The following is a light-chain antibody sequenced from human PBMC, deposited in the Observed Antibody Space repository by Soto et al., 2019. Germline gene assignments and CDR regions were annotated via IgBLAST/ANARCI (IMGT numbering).Light chain of an antibody. CDR2: AAS. Sequence: EIVMTQSPATLSVSPGGRATLSCRASQSVSTIYLAWYQQKPGQAPRLLIYAASSRATGIPDRFSGSGSGTDFSLTTSRLEPEDFAVYYCQHYGTSPPITFGQGTRLEIK. CDR1: QSVSTIY. J-gene: IGKJ5*01. CDR3: QHYGTSPPIT. V-gene: IGKV3-20*01.